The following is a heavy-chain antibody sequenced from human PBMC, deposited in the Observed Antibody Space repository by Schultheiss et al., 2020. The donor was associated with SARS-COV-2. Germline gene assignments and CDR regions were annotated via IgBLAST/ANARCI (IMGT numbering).Heavy chain of an antibody. V-gene: IGHV4-4*07. D-gene: IGHD1-1*01. CDR3: ARGTRKVHRDYYYYAMDV. Sequence: SETLSLTCTVSGGSISNYYWSWIRQPAGKGLEWIGRIYTSGSTNYNPSLKSRVTISVDTSKNQFSLKLSSVTAADTAVYYCARGTRKVHRDYYYYAMDVWGQGTTVTVSS. J-gene: IGHJ6*02. CDR1: GGSISNYY. CDR2: IYTSGST.